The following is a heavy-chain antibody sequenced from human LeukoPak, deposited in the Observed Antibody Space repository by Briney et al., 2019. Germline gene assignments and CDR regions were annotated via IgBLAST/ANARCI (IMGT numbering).Heavy chain of an antibody. CDR1: GGSISSYY. Sequence: SETLSLTCTVSGGSISSYYWSWIRQPPGKGLEWIGYIYYSGSTNYNPSLKSRVTISVDTSKNQFSLKLSSVTAADTAVYYCARAGYSGNQIDYWGQGTLVTVSS. V-gene: IGHV4-59*01. J-gene: IGHJ4*02. CDR3: ARAGYSGNQIDY. CDR2: IYYSGST. D-gene: IGHD4-23*01.